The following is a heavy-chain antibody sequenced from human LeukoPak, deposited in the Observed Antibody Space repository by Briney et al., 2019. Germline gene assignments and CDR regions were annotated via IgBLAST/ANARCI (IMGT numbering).Heavy chain of an antibody. J-gene: IGHJ4*02. CDR2: ISSSNSYI. D-gene: IGHD3-22*01. CDR1: GFTFSSYS. CDR3: ARGSPHDYDSSGYCDY. Sequence: GGSLRLSCAASGFTFSSYSMNWVRQAPGKGLEWVSSISSSNSYIYYADSVKGRFTISRDNAKNSLYLQMNSLRAEDTAVYYCARGSPHDYDSSGYCDYWGQGTLVTVSS. V-gene: IGHV3-21*01.